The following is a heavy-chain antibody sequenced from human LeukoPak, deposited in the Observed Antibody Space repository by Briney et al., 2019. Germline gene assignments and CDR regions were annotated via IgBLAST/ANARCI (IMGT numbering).Heavy chain of an antibody. Sequence: SQTLSLTCTVSGGSISSGGYYWSWIRQHPGKGLEWIGYIYYSGSTYYNPSLKSRVTISVDTSKNQFSLKLSSVTAADTAVYYCAKASWVSNGDAVLWGQGTLVTVFS. CDR3: AKASWVSNGDAVL. D-gene: IGHD1-1*01. CDR2: IYYSGST. V-gene: IGHV4-31*03. J-gene: IGHJ4*02. CDR1: GGSISSGGYY.